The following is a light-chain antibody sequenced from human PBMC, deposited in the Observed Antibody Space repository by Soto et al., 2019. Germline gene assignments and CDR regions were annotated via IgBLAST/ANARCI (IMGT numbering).Light chain of an antibody. CDR2: EVS. J-gene: IGLJ1*01. Sequence: QSVLTQPASVSGSPGQSITIPCTGNSNDVGGYKYVSWYQQYPGKAPKLMIFEVSNRPSGVSNRFSGSKSGNTASLTISGLQAEDEADYYCSSYSSTSTNVFGTGTKVTVL. CDR1: SNDVGGYKY. V-gene: IGLV2-14*01. CDR3: SSYSSTSTNV.